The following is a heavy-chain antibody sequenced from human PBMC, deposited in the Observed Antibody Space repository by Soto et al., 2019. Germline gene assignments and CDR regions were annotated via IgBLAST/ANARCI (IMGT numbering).Heavy chain of an antibody. CDR3: ATSSDTGYIFDF. D-gene: IGHD3-9*01. CDR2: IKKDGSEE. J-gene: IGHJ4*02. CDR1: GFAFSSYW. V-gene: IGHV3-7*01. Sequence: PGGALRLSCAAAGFAFSSYWMSWVRQAPGQGLEGVANIKKDGSEEYYVDSVKGRCTISRNSAKNSLYLQMNSLIAEDTAVYYCATSSDTGYIFDFWGQGTLVTVSS.